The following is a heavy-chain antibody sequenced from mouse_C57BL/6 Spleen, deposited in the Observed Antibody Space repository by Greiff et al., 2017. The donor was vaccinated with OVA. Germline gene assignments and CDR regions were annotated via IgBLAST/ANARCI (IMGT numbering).Heavy chain of an antibody. CDR2: IDPSDSET. D-gene: IGHD4-1*02. V-gene: IGHV1-52*01. Sequence: QVQLQQPGAELVRPGSSVKLSCKASGYTFTSYWMHRVKQRPIQGLEWIGNIDPSDSETHYNQKFKDKATLTVDKSSSTAYMQLSSLTSEDSAVYYCARSTGKADYWGQGTTLTVSS. CDR1: GYTFTSYW. CDR3: ARSTGKADY. J-gene: IGHJ2*01.